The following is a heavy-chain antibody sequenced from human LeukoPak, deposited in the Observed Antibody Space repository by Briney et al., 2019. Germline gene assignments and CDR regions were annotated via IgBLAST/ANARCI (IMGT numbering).Heavy chain of an antibody. J-gene: IGHJ3*02. Sequence: SETLSLTCTVSGGSISGYYWSWIRQPAGKGLEWIGRIYTSGSTNYNPSLKSRVTISVDTSKNQFSLKLSSVTAADTAVYYCARWYCSSTSCYEGDVAFDIWGQGTMVTVSS. CDR2: IYTSGST. V-gene: IGHV4-4*07. CDR3: ARWYCSSTSCYEGDVAFDI. D-gene: IGHD2-2*01. CDR1: GGSISGYY.